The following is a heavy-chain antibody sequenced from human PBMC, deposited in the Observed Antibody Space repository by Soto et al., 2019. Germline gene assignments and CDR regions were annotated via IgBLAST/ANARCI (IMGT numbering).Heavy chain of an antibody. CDR2: IYYSGST. J-gene: IGHJ4*02. Sequence: PSETLSLTCTFSGDSISSGGYYWTWIRQHPGKGLEWIGYIYYSGSTYYNPSLKSRVTISIDTSKNQFSLKLSSVTAADTAVYYCASIVVPAAPFDYWGQGTLVTVSS. V-gene: IGHV4-31*03. D-gene: IGHD2-2*01. CDR1: GDSISSGGYY. CDR3: ASIVVPAAPFDY.